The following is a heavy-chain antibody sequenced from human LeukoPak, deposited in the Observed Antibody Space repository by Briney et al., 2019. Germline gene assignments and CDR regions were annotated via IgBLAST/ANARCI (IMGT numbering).Heavy chain of an antibody. CDR1: GDTVSSNSAA. V-gene: IGHV6-1*01. CDR2: TYYRSNLYN. D-gene: IGHD1-26*01. CDR3: ARSVGDIDI. Sequence: SQTLSLTCAISGDTVSSNSAAWNWIRQSPSRGLEGPARTYYRSNLYNDYARSLKSQIIINPDTSKNQFSLQLNSVTPEDTAVYYCARSVGDIDIWGQGTMVTVSS. J-gene: IGHJ3*02.